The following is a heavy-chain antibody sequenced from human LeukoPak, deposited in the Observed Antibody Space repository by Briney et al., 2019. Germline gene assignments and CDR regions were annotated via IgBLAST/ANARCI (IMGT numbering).Heavy chain of an antibody. D-gene: IGHD2/OR15-2a*01. CDR1: GFTSSSYV. J-gene: IGHJ4*02. CDR2: ISDNGDST. V-gene: IGHV3-23*01. Sequence: GGSLRLSCAASGFTSSSYVMNWVRQAPGKGLEWVSIISDNGDSTYYADSVKGRFTISRDNSKNTLYLQMNSLKAEDTAVYYCTGRNNSEDYWGQGTLVTVSS. CDR3: TGRNNSEDY.